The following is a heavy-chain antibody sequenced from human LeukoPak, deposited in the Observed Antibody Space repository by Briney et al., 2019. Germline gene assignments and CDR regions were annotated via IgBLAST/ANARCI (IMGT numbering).Heavy chain of an antibody. V-gene: IGHV3-48*03. CDR3: VRKTVGAKNWFDP. D-gene: IGHD1-26*01. CDR2: ISSSAGNI. Sequence: PGGSLRLSCAAAGLTFSSYEMNWFRQAPGKGLEWVSYISSSAGNIKYADSVKGRFTISRDNAKNSLYLQMNSLRAEDSAVYYCVRKTVGAKNWFDPWGQGTLVTVSS. CDR1: GLTFSSYE. J-gene: IGHJ5*02.